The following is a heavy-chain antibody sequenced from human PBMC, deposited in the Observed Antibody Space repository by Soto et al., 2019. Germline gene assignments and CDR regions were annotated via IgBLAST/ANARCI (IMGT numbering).Heavy chain of an antibody. D-gene: IGHD3-22*01. CDR2: VKSKNDGGTT. J-gene: IGHJ4*01. CDR1: GFTFSNAW. Sequence: GGSLRLSCAASGFTFSNAWINWVRQAPGKGLEWVGRVKSKNDGGTTDFAAPVKGRFAISRDDSKNMVYLEMNSLHTEDTAIYYCTTDSYITSIIVRFDYWGHGTLVTVSS. CDR3: TTDSYITSIIVRFDY. V-gene: IGHV3-15*07.